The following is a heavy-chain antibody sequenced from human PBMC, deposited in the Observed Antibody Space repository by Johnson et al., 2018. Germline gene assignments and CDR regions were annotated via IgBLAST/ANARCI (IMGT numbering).Heavy chain of an antibody. D-gene: IGHD2-15*01. Sequence: QVQLQESGPGLVKPSETLSLTCPVSGGYISNSSYYWGWIRQPPGKGLEWIGSLYHSGKTYYNPSLKSRVNISLDTSKNQFSLKLGSVTAADPAGYYCAAAEDIIVRLGAPRSDALDIWGQGTKVTVSS. CDR3: AAAEDIIVRLGAPRSDALDI. CDR1: GGYISNSSYY. CDR2: LYHSGKT. J-gene: IGHJ3*02. V-gene: IGHV4-39*01.